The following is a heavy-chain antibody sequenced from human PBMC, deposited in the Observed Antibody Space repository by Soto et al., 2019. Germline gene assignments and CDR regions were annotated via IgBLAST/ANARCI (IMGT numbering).Heavy chain of an antibody. CDR2: INPAGGNT. D-gene: IGHD3-16*02. CDR1: GYSFSNSY. J-gene: IGHJ4*02. V-gene: IGHV1-46*01. Sequence: ASVKVSCKASGYSFSNSYVVWVRQAPGQGLEWMGVINPAGGNTNYAQKLQGRVTMTTDTSTSTAYMELRSLRSDDTAVYYCARAFLSDYWGQGTLVTVSS. CDR3: ARAFLSDY.